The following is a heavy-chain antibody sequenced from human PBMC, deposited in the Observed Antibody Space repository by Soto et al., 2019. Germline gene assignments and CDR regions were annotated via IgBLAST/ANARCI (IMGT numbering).Heavy chain of an antibody. CDR2: ISAYNGNT. V-gene: IGHV1-18*01. CDR3: ARDTDWIKGSGSYYPWFDP. D-gene: IGHD1-26*01. CDR1: GYTFTSYG. J-gene: IGHJ5*02. Sequence: ASVKVSCKASGYTFTSYGISWVRQAPGQGLEWMGWISAYNGNTNYAQKLQGRVTMTTDTSTSTAYMELRSLRSDDTAVYYCARDTDWIKGSGSYYPWFDPWGQGTLVTVSS.